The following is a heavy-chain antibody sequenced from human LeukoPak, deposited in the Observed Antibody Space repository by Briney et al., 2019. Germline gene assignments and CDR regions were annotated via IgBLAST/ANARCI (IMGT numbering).Heavy chain of an antibody. Sequence: SETLSLTCIVSGGSITGSNYFWGWIRQPPGKGLEWIGGFYHSGTIFYSPSLGSRVAISIDTSKNQFSLRLLSVTAADTAVYYCARQGVVPNKAGWYFDLWGRGTLVTVSS. V-gene: IGHV4-39*01. J-gene: IGHJ2*01. CDR3: ARQGVVPNKAGWYFDL. D-gene: IGHD3-10*01. CDR1: GGSITGSNYF. CDR2: FYHSGTI.